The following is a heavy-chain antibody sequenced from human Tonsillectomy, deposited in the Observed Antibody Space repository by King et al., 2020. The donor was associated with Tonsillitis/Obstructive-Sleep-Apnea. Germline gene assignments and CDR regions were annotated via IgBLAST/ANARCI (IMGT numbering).Heavy chain of an antibody. D-gene: IGHD6-19*01. CDR3: ATDLSSGADYYGMDV. J-gene: IGHJ6*02. V-gene: IGHV3-30*03. Sequence: VQLVESGGGVVQPGRSLRLSCAASGFTFSTYDMHWVRQAPGKGLEWVAVISYDGSNKYYADSVKGRFTISRDNSKNTLYLQMNSLRAEDTAVYYCATDLSSGADYYGMDVWGQGTTVTVSS. CDR1: GFTFSTYD. CDR2: ISYDGSNK.